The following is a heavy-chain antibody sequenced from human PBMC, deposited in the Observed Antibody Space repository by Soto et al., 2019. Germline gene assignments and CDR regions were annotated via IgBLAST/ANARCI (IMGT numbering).Heavy chain of an antibody. CDR3: ASSVKGGLTCDY. V-gene: IGHV4-31*03. J-gene: IGHJ4*02. CDR2: IHYSGST. D-gene: IGHD5-12*01. CDR1: GGPINSGNYY. Sequence: QVHLQGSGPGLVKPSQTLSLTCTVSGGPINSGNYYWSWVRQHPGKGLEWIGYIHYSGSTNYNPSLESRVTIGLDTSQSQFSLSVTSVTAAATATYYCASSVKGGLTCDYWGQGTLVTVSS.